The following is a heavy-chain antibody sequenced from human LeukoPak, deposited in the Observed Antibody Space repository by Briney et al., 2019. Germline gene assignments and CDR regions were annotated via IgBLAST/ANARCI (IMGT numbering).Heavy chain of an antibody. CDR2: IIPIFGTA. CDR1: GGTFSSYA. Sequence: SVKVSCKASGGTFSSYAISWVQQAPGQGLEWMGGIIPIFGTANYAQKFQGRVTITADESTSTAYMELSSLRSEDTAVYYCARDGRDSSGYFGYFDYWGQGTLVTVSS. V-gene: IGHV1-69*13. CDR3: ARDGRDSSGYFGYFDY. J-gene: IGHJ4*02. D-gene: IGHD3-22*01.